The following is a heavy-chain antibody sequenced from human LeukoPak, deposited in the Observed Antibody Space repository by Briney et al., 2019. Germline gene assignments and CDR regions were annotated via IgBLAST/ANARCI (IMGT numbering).Heavy chain of an antibody. CDR2: IYASGST. CDR3: VSYEQQLSSWYFDL. V-gene: IGHV3-53*01. CDR1: GFTVSSKY. D-gene: IGHD6-13*01. Sequence: QPGGSLRLACAASGFTVSSKYMTWVRQAPGKGLEWVSLIYASGSTDYADSVKGRFTISRDNSKNTLYFQMNSLRAEDTAVYYCVSYEQQLSSWYFDLWGRGTLVTVSS. J-gene: IGHJ2*01.